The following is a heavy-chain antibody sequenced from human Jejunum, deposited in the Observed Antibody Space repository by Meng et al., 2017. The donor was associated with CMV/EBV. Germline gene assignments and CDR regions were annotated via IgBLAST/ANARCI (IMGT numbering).Heavy chain of an antibody. D-gene: IGHD1-1*01. J-gene: IGHJ5*01. V-gene: IGHV2-70*20. CDR3: ARIGIIAGYFDP. Sequence: SGFSLKTSGMYVSWVRQPPGKALEWLALIDWEDDKYYSKSLQTRLTISKDSSKNLVVLKMTNMDPADTGTYYCARIGIIAGYFDPWGQGTLVTVSS. CDR2: IDWEDDK. CDR1: GFSLKTSGMY.